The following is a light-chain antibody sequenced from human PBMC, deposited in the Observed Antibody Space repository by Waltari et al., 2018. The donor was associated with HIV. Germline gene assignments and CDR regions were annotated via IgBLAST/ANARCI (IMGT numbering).Light chain of an antibody. CDR1: VVTKKY. CDR2: KDS. Sequence: SYELTQPSSVSVSPGQTARLTCSGDVVTKKYARWFQQKPGQAPVLLIYKDSERPSGIPERFSGSSSGTTVTLTISGAQVEDEADYYCYSASDNNEVFGGGTKLTVL. J-gene: IGLJ3*02. V-gene: IGLV3-27*01. CDR3: YSASDNNEV.